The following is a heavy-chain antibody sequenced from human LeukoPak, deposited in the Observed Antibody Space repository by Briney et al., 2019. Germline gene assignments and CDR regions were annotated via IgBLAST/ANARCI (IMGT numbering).Heavy chain of an antibody. V-gene: IGHV3-64*04. Sequence: GGSLRLSCAASGFTFTNHPMHWVRQTSGKRLEYVSAISPSGDRTWYADSVKGRFTISRDNSKNTLYLQMNSLRAEDTAVYYCAREEVGATTGTYYFDYWGQGTLVTVSS. CDR3: AREEVGATTGTYYFDY. J-gene: IGHJ4*02. CDR2: ISPSGDRT. CDR1: GFTFTNHP. D-gene: IGHD1-26*01.